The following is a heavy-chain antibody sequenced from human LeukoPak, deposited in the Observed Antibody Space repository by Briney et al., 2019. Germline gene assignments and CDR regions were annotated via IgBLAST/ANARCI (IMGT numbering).Heavy chain of an antibody. D-gene: IGHD3-3*01. J-gene: IGHJ4*02. CDR1: GDSISSSSYY. CDR2: IYYSGST. CDR3: ARGLNDSWTGENY. V-gene: IGHV4-39*07. Sequence: PSETLSLTCTVSGDSISSSSYYWGWIRQPPGKGLEWIGTIYYSGSTFYNPSLKSRVTISLDTSKSQFSLKVRYVTAADTAVYYCARGLNDSWTGENYWGQGTLVTVSS.